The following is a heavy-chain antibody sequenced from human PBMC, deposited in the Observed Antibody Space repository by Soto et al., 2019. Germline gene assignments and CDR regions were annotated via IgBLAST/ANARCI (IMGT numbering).Heavy chain of an antibody. D-gene: IGHD1-1*01. V-gene: IGHV4-34*01. CDR1: GGSFSGYY. CDR3: ARGAPGQFFY. Sequence: QVQLQQWGAGLLKPSETLSVTCAVYGGSFSGYYWSWIRQPPGKGLEWIGEINHSGSTNYNPSLKSRVTISVDTSKNQFSLKLNSVTAADTAVYYCARGAPGQFFYWGQGTLVTVSS. CDR2: INHSGST. J-gene: IGHJ4*02.